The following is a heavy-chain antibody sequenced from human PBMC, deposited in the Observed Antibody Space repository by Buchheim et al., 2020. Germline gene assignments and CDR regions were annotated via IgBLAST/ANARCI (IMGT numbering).Heavy chain of an antibody. CDR2: ISSGNT. V-gene: IGHV3-23*01. CDR1: GFIFSSYA. Sequence: EVQLLQSGGGLVQPGGSLRLSCAASGFIFSSYAMNWVRQAPGKGLEWVSAISSGNTYYADSVKGRFTISRANSKTKLILQMNSLRAEDTAVYFCAGAGRAHGDFHCFDFWGQGAL. J-gene: IGHJ4*02. D-gene: IGHD4-17*01. CDR3: AGAGRAHGDFHCFDF.